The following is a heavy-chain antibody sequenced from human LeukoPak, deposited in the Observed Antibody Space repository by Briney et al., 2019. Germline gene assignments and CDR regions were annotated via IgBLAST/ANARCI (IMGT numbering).Heavy chain of an antibody. J-gene: IGHJ4*02. CDR3: ARDIDDVGALLDF. V-gene: IGHV4-39*07. Sequence: SVTLSLTCTISDDSISNNRYFWAWIRQPPGKGLEWIGSINYSGRTYYNPSLKSRLTMSVDTAKRQSSLRLTSVTAADTALYYCARDIDDVGALLDFWGQGTLVTVSS. D-gene: IGHD1-26*01. CDR1: DDSISNNRYF. CDR2: INYSGRT.